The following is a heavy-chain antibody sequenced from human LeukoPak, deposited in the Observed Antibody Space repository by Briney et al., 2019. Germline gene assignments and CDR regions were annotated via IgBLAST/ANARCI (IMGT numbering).Heavy chain of an antibody. CDR1: GYTFTSYY. Sequence: ASVKVSCKASGYTFTSYYMHWVRQAPGQGLEWMGIINPSGGSTSYAQKFQGRVTMTTDTSTSTAYMELRSLRSDDTAVYYCARRSPGASNYFDYWGQGTLVTVSS. V-gene: IGHV1-46*01. J-gene: IGHJ4*02. CDR3: ARRSPGASNYFDY. CDR2: INPSGGST. D-gene: IGHD3-10*01.